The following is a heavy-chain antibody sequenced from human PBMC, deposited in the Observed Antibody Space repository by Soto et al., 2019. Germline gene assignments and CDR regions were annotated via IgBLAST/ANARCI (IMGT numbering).Heavy chain of an antibody. D-gene: IGHD5-12*01. CDR1: GFTFSSYW. CDR3: ARDPYIVATISKGPFDY. J-gene: IGHJ4*02. CDR2: IKQDGSEK. Sequence: GGSLRLSCAASGFTFSSYWMSWVRQAPGKGLEWVANIKQDGSEKYYVDSVKGRFTISRDNAKNSLHLQMNSLRAEDTAVYYCARDPYIVATISKGPFDYWGQGTLVTVSS. V-gene: IGHV3-7*03.